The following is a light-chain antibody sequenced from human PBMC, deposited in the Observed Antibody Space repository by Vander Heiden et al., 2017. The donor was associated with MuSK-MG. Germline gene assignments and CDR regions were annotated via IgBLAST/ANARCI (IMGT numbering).Light chain of an antibody. CDR3: QQSYSTPRT. V-gene: IGKV1-39*01. CDR1: LSLRFY. CDR2: AAS. Sequence: DIQMTKSPSSLSASVVDRVTITCRARLSLRFYLNWYQQKPGKAPRLLIYAASSLQSGVPSRFSGSGSGTDFTLTISSLQPEDFATYYCQQSYSTPRTFGGGTKVEIK. J-gene: IGKJ4*02.